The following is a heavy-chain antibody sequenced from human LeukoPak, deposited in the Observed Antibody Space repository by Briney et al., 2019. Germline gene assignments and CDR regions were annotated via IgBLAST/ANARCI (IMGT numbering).Heavy chain of an antibody. V-gene: IGHV1-24*01. CDR3: ATALKWELRYFDY. J-gene: IGHJ4*02. Sequence: ASVKVSCKVSGYTLTELSMHWVRQAPGKGLEWRGGFDPEDGETIYAQKFQGRVTMTEDTSTDTAYMELSSLRSEDTAVYYCATALKWELRYFDYWGREPWSPSPQ. CDR1: GYTLTELS. CDR2: FDPEDGET. D-gene: IGHD1-26*01.